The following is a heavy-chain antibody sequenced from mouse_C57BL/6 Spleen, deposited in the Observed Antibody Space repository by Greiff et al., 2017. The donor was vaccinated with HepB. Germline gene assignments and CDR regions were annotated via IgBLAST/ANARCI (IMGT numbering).Heavy chain of an antibody. D-gene: IGHD2-5*01. CDR3: TTPVYYSNPFDY. J-gene: IGHJ2*01. Sequence: EVHLVESGAELVRPGASVKLSCTASGFNIKDDYMHWVKQRPEQGLEWIGWIDPENGDTEYASKFQGKATITADTSSNTAYLQLSSLTSEDTAVYYCTTPVYYSNPFDYWGQGTTLTVSS. CDR1: GFNIKDDY. CDR2: IDPENGDT. V-gene: IGHV14-4*01.